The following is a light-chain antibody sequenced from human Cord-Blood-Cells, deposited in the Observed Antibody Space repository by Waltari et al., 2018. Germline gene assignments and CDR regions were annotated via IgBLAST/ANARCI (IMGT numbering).Light chain of an antibody. Sequence: QSALTQPASVSGSPGRSITISCTGTRSDVGGYNSVSWYQQHPGKAPKLMIYEVSNRPSGVSNRFSGSKSGNTASLTISGLQAEDEADYYCSSYTSSSTYVFGTGTKVTVL. CDR2: EVS. V-gene: IGLV2-14*01. CDR3: SSYTSSSTYV. J-gene: IGLJ1*01. CDR1: RSDVGGYNS.